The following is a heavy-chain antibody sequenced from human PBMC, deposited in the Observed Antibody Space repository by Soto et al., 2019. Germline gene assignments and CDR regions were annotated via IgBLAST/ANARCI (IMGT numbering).Heavy chain of an antibody. V-gene: IGHV5-51*01. J-gene: IGHJ6*02. CDR1: GYSFTTYW. CDR2: INPGDSDI. CDR3: ARHEQFYYYYYGMNV. D-gene: IGHD4-4*01. Sequence: GASLKISCKASGYSFTTYWIAWARQMPGKGLEWMGIINPGDSDIRYSPSFQGQVTISADNSISTAYLQWSSLKASDTAMYYCARHEQFYYYYYGMNVWGQGTAVTVSS.